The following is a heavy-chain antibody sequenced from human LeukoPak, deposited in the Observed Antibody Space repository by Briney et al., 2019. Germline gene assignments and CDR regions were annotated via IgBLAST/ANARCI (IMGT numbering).Heavy chain of an antibody. CDR2: IYYNGGT. CDR3: AVDLRSGSGY. Sequence: NPSETLSLTCAVYVGSFSGYYWSWIRQPPGKGLEWIGSIYYNGGTYYNPSLKSRVTISVDTSRNQFSLNLSSVTAADTAVYYCAVDLRSGSGYWGQGTLVTVSS. D-gene: IGHD1-26*01. V-gene: IGHV4-59*05. J-gene: IGHJ4*02. CDR1: VGSFSGYY.